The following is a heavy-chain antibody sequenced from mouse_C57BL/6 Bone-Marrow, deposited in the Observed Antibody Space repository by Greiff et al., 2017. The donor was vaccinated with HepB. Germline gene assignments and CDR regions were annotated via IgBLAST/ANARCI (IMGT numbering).Heavy chain of an antibody. CDR3: ARYPYGDYAMDY. CDR2: IYPGDGDT. V-gene: IGHV1-82*01. CDR1: GYAFSSSW. D-gene: IGHD1-1*01. Sequence: VKLQESGPELVKPGASVKISCKASGYAFSSSWMNWVKQRPGKGLEWIGRIYPGDGDTNYNGKFKGKATLTADKSSSTAYMQLSSLTSEDSAVYFCARYPYGDYAMDYWGQGTSVTVSS. J-gene: IGHJ4*01.